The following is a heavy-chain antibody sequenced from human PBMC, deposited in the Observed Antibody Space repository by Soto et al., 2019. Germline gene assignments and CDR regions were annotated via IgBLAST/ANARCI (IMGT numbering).Heavy chain of an antibody. CDR3: ARDPDDFWSGYYSD. Sequence: VGSLRLSCAASGFTFSSYGMHWVRQAPGKGLEWVAVIWYDGSNKYYADSVKGRFTISRDNSKNTLYLQMNSLRAEDTAVYYCARDPDDFWSGYYSDWGQGTLVTVSS. D-gene: IGHD3-3*01. J-gene: IGHJ4*02. CDR1: GFTFSSYG. CDR2: IWYDGSNK. V-gene: IGHV3-33*01.